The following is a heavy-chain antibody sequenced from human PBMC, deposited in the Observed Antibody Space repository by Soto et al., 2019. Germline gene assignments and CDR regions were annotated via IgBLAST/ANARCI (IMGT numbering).Heavy chain of an antibody. CDR1: LLTFSNVW. V-gene: IGHV3-15*01. CDR2: IKSKSDGETA. CDR3: AITAMINRDSSTSFDY. D-gene: IGHD5-18*01. J-gene: IGHJ4*02. Sequence: GGSLRLSCAASLLTFSNVWMTCVRQAPGKGLDWVCRIKSKSDGETADVAAPVKARFTISRDDSKNTVFLEMNSLKSEDTALYYCAITAMINRDSSTSFDYWGRGTQVTVSS.